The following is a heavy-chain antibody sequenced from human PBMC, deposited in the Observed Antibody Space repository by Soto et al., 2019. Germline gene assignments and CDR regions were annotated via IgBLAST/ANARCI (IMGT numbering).Heavy chain of an antibody. Sequence: SETLSLTCAVSGGSFASNNWWTWVRQPPGQGLEWIGEIYRTGSTNYNPSLKNRVTISLDKSENQFSLKVTSLTAEDTAVYYCASRDPGTSVDYWGQGTLVTVSS. CDR1: GGSFASNNW. V-gene: IGHV4-4*02. CDR2: IYRTGST. J-gene: IGHJ4*02. D-gene: IGHD1-7*01. CDR3: ASRDPGTSVDY.